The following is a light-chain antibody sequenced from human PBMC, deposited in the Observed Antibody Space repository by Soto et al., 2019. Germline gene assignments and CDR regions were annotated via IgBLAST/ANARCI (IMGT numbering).Light chain of an antibody. V-gene: IGKV3-15*01. Sequence: EIVIAQSPATLSVSPGCTATLSCRAGQSVANNLAWYQQKAGQAPTVLIYGASTRATGIASRFSGSGSGTDFILTHSSLQSDDFAVYSCQQYHNWPPFGQGTKVGIK. CDR1: QSVANN. CDR3: QQYHNWPP. J-gene: IGKJ1*01. CDR2: GAS.